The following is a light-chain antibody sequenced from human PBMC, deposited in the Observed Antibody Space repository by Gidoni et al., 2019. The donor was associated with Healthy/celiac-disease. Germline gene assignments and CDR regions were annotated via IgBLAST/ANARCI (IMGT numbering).Light chain of an antibody. CDR1: QSISSY. J-gene: IGKJ2*01. Sequence: DIQMTHYPSSLSASVGDSVTITCRASQSISSYLDWYQQKPGKAPKLLIYAASSLQSGVPSRFSGSGSGTDFTLTISSLQPEDFATYYCQQNYSNPYTFGQGTKLEIK. CDR3: QQNYSNPYT. V-gene: IGKV1-39*01. CDR2: AAS.